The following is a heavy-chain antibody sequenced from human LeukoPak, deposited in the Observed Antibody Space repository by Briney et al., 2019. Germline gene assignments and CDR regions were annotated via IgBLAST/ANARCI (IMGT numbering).Heavy chain of an antibody. D-gene: IGHD3-10*01. V-gene: IGHV3-30*18. CDR3: AKTDEGFGES. J-gene: IGHJ4*02. CDR2: ISYDGSNK. CDR1: GFTFSSSA. Sequence: PGGSLRLSCAASGFTFSSSAMHWVRQAPGKGLEWVAVISYDGSNKYYADSVKGRFTISRDNSKNTLYLQMNSLRAEDTAVYYCAKTDEGFGESWGQGTLVAVSS.